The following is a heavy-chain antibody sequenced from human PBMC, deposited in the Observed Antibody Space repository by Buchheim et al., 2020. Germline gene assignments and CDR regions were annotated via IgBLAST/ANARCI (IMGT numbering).Heavy chain of an antibody. Sequence: QVQLVQSGAEVKKPGSSVKVSCKASGGTFSSYAISWVRQAPGQGLEWMGRIIPILGIANYAQKFQGRVTITADKSTSTAYMELSSLRSEDTAVYYCVGIVGATTYYYYYGMDVWGQGTT. CDR2: IIPILGIA. V-gene: IGHV1-69*04. D-gene: IGHD1-26*01. CDR3: VGIVGATTYYYYYGMDV. CDR1: GGTFSSYA. J-gene: IGHJ6*02.